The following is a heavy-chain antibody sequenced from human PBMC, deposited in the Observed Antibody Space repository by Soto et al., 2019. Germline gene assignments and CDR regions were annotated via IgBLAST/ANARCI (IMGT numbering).Heavy chain of an antibody. V-gene: IGHV1-18*04. J-gene: IGHJ4*02. CDR2: ISAYNGNT. D-gene: IGHD3-3*01. CDR1: GYTFTSYG. Sequence: ASVKVSCKASGYTFTSYGISWVRQAPGQGLEWMGWISAYNGNTNYAQKLQGRVTMTTDTSTSTAYMELRSLRSDDTAVYYCARVLRFLEWLFGPGDYWGQGTLVTVSS. CDR3: ARVLRFLEWLFGPGDY.